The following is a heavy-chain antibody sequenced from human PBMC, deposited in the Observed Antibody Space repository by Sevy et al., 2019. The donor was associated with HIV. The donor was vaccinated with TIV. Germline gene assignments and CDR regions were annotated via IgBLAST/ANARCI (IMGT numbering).Heavy chain of an antibody. Sequence: GGSLRLSCAASGFTFSSYAMSWVRQAPGKGLEWVSAISGSGGSTYYAHSVKGRFTISRDNSKNTLYLQMNSLRAEDTAVYYCAKMKHSSGWYGNWGQGTLVTVSS. V-gene: IGHV3-23*01. CDR1: GFTFSSYA. CDR2: ISGSGGST. J-gene: IGHJ4*02. D-gene: IGHD6-19*01. CDR3: AKMKHSSGWYGN.